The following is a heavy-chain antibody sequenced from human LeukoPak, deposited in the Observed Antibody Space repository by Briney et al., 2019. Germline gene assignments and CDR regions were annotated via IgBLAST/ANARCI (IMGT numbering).Heavy chain of an antibody. V-gene: IGHV3-48*03. D-gene: IGHD3-22*01. J-gene: IGHJ3*01. Sequence: PGGSLRLSCAASGFTFSAYEMDWDRQAPGKGLEWVAYMRSGGGTIYYAESVRGRFSISRDKAKNSVYLKMNSLRAEDTGIYYFVKEFIPESIGFDAFDVWGQGTMVTVSS. CDR1: GFTFSAYE. CDR3: VKEFIPESIGFDAFDV. CDR2: MRSGGGTI.